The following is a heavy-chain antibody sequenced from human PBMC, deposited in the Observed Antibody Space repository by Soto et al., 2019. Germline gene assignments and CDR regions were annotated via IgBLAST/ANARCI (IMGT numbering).Heavy chain of an antibody. CDR1: GFTFSSYA. J-gene: IGHJ5*02. CDR3: ARAGAAAFITPLRSIEYNWFDP. V-gene: IGHV3-23*01. Sequence: PGGSLRLSCAASGFTFSSYAMSWVRQAPGKGLEWVSAISGSGGSTYYADSVKGRFTISRDNSKNTLYLQMNSLRAEDTAVYYCARAGAAAFITPLRSIEYNWFDPWGQGTLVTVSS. D-gene: IGHD2-2*01. CDR2: ISGSGGST.